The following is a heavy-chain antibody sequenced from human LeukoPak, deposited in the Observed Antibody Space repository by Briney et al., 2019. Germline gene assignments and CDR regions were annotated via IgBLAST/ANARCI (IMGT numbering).Heavy chain of an antibody. CDR2: INPSGGST. D-gene: IGHD6-19*01. Sequence: ASVKVSCKASGYSFTSNYMHWVRQAPGLGLEWMGIINPSGGSTSYAQKFQGRVTMTRDTSTSTVYMELSSLRSEDTAVYYCASSDAVAGTLPPYWGQGTLVTVSS. CDR3: ASSDAVAGTLPPY. CDR1: GYSFTSNY. V-gene: IGHV1-46*01. J-gene: IGHJ4*02.